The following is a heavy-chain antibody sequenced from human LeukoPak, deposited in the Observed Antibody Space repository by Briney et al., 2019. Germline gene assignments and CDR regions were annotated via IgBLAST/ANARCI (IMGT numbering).Heavy chain of an antibody. V-gene: IGHV3-30-3*02. CDR3: AKQSYDRSGYYISDY. J-gene: IGHJ4*02. D-gene: IGHD3-22*01. CDR2: ISYDGSNK. CDR1: GFTFCSYA. Sequence: GGSLRLSCAASGFTFCSYAMHWVRKAPGKGMEWVAVISYDGSNKYYADSVKGRFTISRDNSKNTLYLQMNSLRVEDTAVYYCAKQSYDRSGYYISDYWGQGTLVTVSS.